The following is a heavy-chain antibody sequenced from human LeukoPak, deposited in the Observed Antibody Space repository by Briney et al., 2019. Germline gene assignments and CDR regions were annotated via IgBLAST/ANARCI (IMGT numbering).Heavy chain of an antibody. V-gene: IGHV1-69*06. D-gene: IGHD2-2*01. Sequence: GASVKVSCKASGGTFSSYAISWVRQAPGQGLEWMGGIIPIFGTANYAQKFQGSVTITADKSTSTAYMELSSLRSEDTAVYYCAGVSGDIVVVPAAYYYYYGMDVWGKGTTVTVSS. CDR1: GGTFSSYA. J-gene: IGHJ6*04. CDR2: IIPIFGTA. CDR3: AGVSGDIVVVPAAYYYYYGMDV.